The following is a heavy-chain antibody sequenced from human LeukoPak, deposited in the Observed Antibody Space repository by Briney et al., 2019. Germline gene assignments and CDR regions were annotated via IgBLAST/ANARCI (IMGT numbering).Heavy chain of an antibody. D-gene: IGHD6-13*01. Sequence: PSETLSLTCTVSGDSIRSYYWSWIRQPPGKGLEWIGYIYYSGSTNYNPSLKSRVTISVDTSKNQFSLKLSSVTAADTAVYYCARHGYSLFDHWGQGTLVTVSS. CDR1: GDSIRSYY. CDR2: IYYSGST. V-gene: IGHV4-59*08. CDR3: ARHGYSLFDH. J-gene: IGHJ4*02.